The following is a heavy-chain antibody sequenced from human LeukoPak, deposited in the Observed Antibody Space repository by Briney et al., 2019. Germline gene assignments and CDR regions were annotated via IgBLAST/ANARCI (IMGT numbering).Heavy chain of an antibody. CDR3: ASIIIVPAAINDAFDI. Sequence: GGSLRLSCAASGFTFSSYWMSWVRQAPGKGLEWVANIKQDGSEKYYVDSVKGRFTISRDKAKNSLYLQMNSLRAEDTAVYYCASIIIVPAAINDAFDIWGQGAMVTVSS. J-gene: IGHJ3*02. V-gene: IGHV3-7*01. CDR2: IKQDGSEK. D-gene: IGHD2-2*01. CDR1: GFTFSSYW.